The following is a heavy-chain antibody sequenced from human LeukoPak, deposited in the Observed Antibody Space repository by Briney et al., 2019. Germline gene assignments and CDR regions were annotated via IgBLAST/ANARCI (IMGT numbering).Heavy chain of an antibody. CDR1: GYTFTGYY. J-gene: IGHJ5*02. V-gene: IGHV1-2*02. Sequence: ASVKVSCKASGYTFTGYYMHWVRQAPGQGLEWKGWINPNSGGTNYAQKFQGRVTMTRDTSISTAYMELSRLRSDDTAVYYCARDPPYYYDIPSRLLFDPWGQGTLVTVSS. D-gene: IGHD3-22*01. CDR2: INPNSGGT. CDR3: ARDPPYYYDIPSRLLFDP.